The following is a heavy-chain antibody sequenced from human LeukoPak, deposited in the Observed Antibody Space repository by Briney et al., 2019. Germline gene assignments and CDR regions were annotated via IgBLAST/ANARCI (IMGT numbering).Heavy chain of an antibody. J-gene: IGHJ4*02. CDR2: ICYSGST. CDR1: GGSISSGGYY. CDR3: AREQYVLGTYYFDY. D-gene: IGHD3-3*02. V-gene: IGHV4-31*03. Sequence: SETLSLTCTVSGGSISSGGYYWSWIRQHPGKGLEWIGYICYSGSTYYNPSLKSRVTISVDTSKNQFSLKLSSVTAADTAVYYCAREQYVLGTYYFDYWGQGTLVTVSS.